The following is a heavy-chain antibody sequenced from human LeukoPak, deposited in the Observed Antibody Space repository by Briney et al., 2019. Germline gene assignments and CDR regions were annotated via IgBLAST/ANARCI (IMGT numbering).Heavy chain of an antibody. J-gene: IGHJ4*02. V-gene: IGHV3-74*01. CDR2: INSDGSST. Sequence: PGGSLRLSCAASGFTFSSYWMHWVRHAPGKGLVWVSRINSDGSSTSYADSVKGRFTISRDNAKNTLYLQMNSLRAEDTAVYYCARLVARYDSSGYYYLYYFDYWGQGTLVTVSS. CDR1: GFTFSSYW. CDR3: ARLVARYDSSGYYYLYYFDY. D-gene: IGHD3-22*01.